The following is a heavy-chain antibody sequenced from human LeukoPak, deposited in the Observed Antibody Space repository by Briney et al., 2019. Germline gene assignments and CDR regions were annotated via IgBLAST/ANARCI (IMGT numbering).Heavy chain of an antibody. CDR2: ISAYNGNT. D-gene: IGHD5-18*01. Sequence: GASVKVSCKASGGTFSNYGINWVRQAPGQGLEWMGWISAYNGNTNYAQKLQGRVTMTTDTSTSTAYMELRSLRSDDTAVYYCARDSGYSYGLILSRYYCYYMDVWGKGTTVTVSS. CDR3: ARDSGYSYGLILSRYYCYYMDV. J-gene: IGHJ6*03. V-gene: IGHV1-18*01. CDR1: GGTFSNYG.